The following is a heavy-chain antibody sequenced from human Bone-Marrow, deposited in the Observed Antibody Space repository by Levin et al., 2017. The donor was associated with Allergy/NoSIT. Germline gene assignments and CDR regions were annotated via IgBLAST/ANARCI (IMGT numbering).Heavy chain of an antibody. Sequence: SQTLSLTCIVSGASISSYHWSWIRQPPGKGLEWIGYIYYSGSTNYNPSLKSRVTMSVDTSRNQFSLTLNSVSAADTAVYYCAKDRVVTSSGTDYYYGMAVWGQGITVSVSS. D-gene: IGHD2-21*02. V-gene: IGHV4-59*01. CDR1: GASISSYH. CDR2: IYYSGST. J-gene: IGHJ6*02. CDR3: AKDRVVTSSGTDYYYGMAV.